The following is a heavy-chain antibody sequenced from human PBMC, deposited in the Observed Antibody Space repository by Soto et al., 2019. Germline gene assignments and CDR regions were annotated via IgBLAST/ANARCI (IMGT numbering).Heavy chain of an antibody. CDR2: INHSGST. J-gene: IGHJ6*02. D-gene: IGHD3-3*01. V-gene: IGHV4-34*01. CDR3: ARGFWVTIFGVVIPNYYYYGMDV. Sequence: PSETLSLTCAVYGGSFSGYYWSWIRQPPGKGLEWIGEINHSGSTNYNPPLKSRVTISVDTSKNQFSLKLSSVTAADTAVYYCARGFWVTIFGVVIPNYYYYGMDVWGQGTTVTVSS. CDR1: GGSFSGYY.